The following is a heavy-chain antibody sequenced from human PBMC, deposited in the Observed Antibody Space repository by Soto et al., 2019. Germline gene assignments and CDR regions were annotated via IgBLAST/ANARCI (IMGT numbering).Heavy chain of an antibody. CDR1: GGAISSGGYY. D-gene: IGHD5-18*01. V-gene: IGHV4-31*03. CDR3: AREDRGYSYGLIY. J-gene: IGHJ4*02. CDR2: IYYSGSP. Sequence: QVQLQESGPGLVKPSQTLSLTCTVSGGAISSGGYYWSWISQHPGKGLEWIGYIYYSGSPYYNPSLQSRVTISVDTAKNQFSLKLSSVTAADTAVYYCAREDRGYSYGLIYWGQGTLFTVSS.